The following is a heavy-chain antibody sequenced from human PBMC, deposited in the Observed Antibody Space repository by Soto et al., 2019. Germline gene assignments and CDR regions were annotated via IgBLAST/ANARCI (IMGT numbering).Heavy chain of an antibody. CDR1: GYTFTSYG. Sequence: GASVKVSCKASGYTFTSYGISWVRQAPGQGLEWMGWISAYNGNTNYAQKLQGRVTMTTDTSTSTAYMELRSLRSDDTAVYYCARGPPSYYDSSGYYKYFEYWGQGTLVTVSS. J-gene: IGHJ4*02. V-gene: IGHV1-18*01. CDR3: ARGPPSYYDSSGYYKYFEY. CDR2: ISAYNGNT. D-gene: IGHD3-22*01.